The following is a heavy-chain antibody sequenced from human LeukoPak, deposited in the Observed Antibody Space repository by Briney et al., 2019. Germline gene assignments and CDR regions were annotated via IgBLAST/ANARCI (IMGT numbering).Heavy chain of an antibody. Sequence: SQTLSLTCAVSGGSISSGGYSWSWIRQPPGKGLEWIGYIYHSGSTYYNPSLKSRVTISVDRSKSQFSLKLSSVTAADTAVYYCARHIDSSGYYYDYWGQGTLVTVSS. V-gene: IGHV4-30-2*01. CDR1: GGSISSGGYS. CDR3: ARHIDSSGYYYDY. J-gene: IGHJ4*02. CDR2: IYHSGST. D-gene: IGHD3-22*01.